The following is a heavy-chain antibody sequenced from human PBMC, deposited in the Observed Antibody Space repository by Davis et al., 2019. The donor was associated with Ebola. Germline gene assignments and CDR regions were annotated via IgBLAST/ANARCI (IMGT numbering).Heavy chain of an antibody. V-gene: IGHV3-7*01. CDR1: GFTFSSYW. CDR2: IKQDGSEK. CDR3: AREVRITMIVVALGSYYGMDV. Sequence: PGGSLRLSCAASGFTFSSYWMSWVRQAPGKGLEWVANIKQDGSEKYYVDSVKGRFTISRDNAKNSLYLQMNSLRAEDTAVYYCAREVRITMIVVALGSYYGMDVWGQGTTVTVSS. J-gene: IGHJ6*02. D-gene: IGHD3-22*01.